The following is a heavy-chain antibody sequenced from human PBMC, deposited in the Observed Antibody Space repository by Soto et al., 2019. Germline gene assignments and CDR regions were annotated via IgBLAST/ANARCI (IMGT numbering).Heavy chain of an antibody. Sequence: PSETLCLTCTVSGGSISSYYWSWIRQPPGKGLEWIGYIYYSGSTNYNPSLKSRVTISVDTSKNQFSLKLSSVTAADTAVYYCASAGMTFIAAAGTGVGAFDIWGQGTMVTVS. CDR1: GGSISSYY. J-gene: IGHJ3*02. CDR2: IYYSGST. V-gene: IGHV4-59*08. D-gene: IGHD6-13*01. CDR3: ASAGMTFIAAAGTGVGAFDI.